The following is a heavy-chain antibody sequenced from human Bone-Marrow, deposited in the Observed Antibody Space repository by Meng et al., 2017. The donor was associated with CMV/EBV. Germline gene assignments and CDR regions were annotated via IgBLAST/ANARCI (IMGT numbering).Heavy chain of an antibody. CDR3: AREGRGGLPLGFGMVV. D-gene: IGHD5/OR15-5a*01. Sequence: GGDLRLSCAASGFTFSSYAMHWVRQAPGKGLEWVAVISYDGSNKYYADSVKGRFTISRDNSKNTLYLQMNSLRAEDTAVYYCAREGRGGLPLGFGMVVWGQGNTVTVSS. CDR1: GFTFSSYA. V-gene: IGHV3-30*04. J-gene: IGHJ6*02. CDR2: ISYDGSNK.